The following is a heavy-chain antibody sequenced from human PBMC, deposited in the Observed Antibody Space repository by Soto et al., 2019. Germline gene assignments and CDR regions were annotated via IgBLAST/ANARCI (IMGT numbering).Heavy chain of an antibody. CDR1: GFSFSSYG. D-gene: IGHD2-2*01. Sequence: QVQLVESGGGVVQPGRSLRLSCAASGFSFSSYGMHWVRQAPGKGLEWVAFIWYDGSNKYYADSVKGRFTISRDNSKNTLYLQMNSVRAEDTAVYHCARDEYNIVLVPVFSDWGQGTLVTVSS. CDR2: IWYDGSNK. CDR3: ARDEYNIVLVPVFSD. J-gene: IGHJ4*02. V-gene: IGHV3-33*01.